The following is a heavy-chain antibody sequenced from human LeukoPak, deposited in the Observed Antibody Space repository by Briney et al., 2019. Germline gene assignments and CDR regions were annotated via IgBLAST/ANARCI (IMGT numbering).Heavy chain of an antibody. CDR2: IYSGGTI. CDR1: GFTVSSNH. V-gene: IGHV3-66*01. Sequence: GGTLSLSCAASGFTVSSNHMSWVRQAPGKGLEWVSVIYSGGTIYYADSVKGRFTISRDNSKNTVYLEMNSLRAEDTAVYYCARDGENHYYDYWGQG. CDR3: ARDGENHYYDY. D-gene: IGHD7-27*01. J-gene: IGHJ4*02.